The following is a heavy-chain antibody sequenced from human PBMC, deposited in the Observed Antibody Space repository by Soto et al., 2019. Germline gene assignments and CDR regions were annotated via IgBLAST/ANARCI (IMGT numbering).Heavy chain of an antibody. CDR3: ARHQRSGTYSRHNYYYGTDV. CDR2: IFYSGST. J-gene: IGHJ6*02. Sequence: QVQLRESGPGLVKPSETLSLTCTVYGGSVSSGIYHWSWIRQSPGKGLEGVGHIFYSGSTNYGPSLKSRVTISVDTSKNQFSLKLTSVTAADTAVYYCARHQRSGTYSRHNYYYGTDVWGQGTTVTVSS. D-gene: IGHD1-26*01. CDR1: GGSVSSGIYH. V-gene: IGHV4-61*01.